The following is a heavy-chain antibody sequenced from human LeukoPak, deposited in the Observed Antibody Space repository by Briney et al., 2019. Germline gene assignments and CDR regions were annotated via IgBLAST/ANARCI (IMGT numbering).Heavy chain of an antibody. CDR1: GGSFSAYY. J-gene: IGHJ4*02. CDR2: INHSGST. D-gene: IGHD1-1*01. Sequence: PSETLSLTCAVYGGSFSAYYWSWIRQPPGKGLEWIGEINHSGSTNYNPSLKSRVTISADTSKNQFSLKLSSVTAAGTAVYYCARGRYNWKYWGQGTLVTVSS. CDR3: ARGRYNWKY. V-gene: IGHV4-34*01.